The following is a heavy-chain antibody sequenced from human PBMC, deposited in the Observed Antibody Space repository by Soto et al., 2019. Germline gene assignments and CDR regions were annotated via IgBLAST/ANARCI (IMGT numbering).Heavy chain of an antibody. V-gene: IGHV3-74*01. Sequence: EVQLVESGGGLVQPGGSLRLSCAASGFTFSSHSMHWVRQAPGKGLVWVSRINTDGSSTSYADPVKGRLTISRDNDKNRLYLQVNSLRGEDTAVYYCARDLSRDSYGTYGVDVWGQGTTVTVSS. CDR2: INTDGSST. CDR1: GFTFSSHS. CDR3: ARDLSRDSYGTYGVDV. J-gene: IGHJ6*02. D-gene: IGHD5-18*01.